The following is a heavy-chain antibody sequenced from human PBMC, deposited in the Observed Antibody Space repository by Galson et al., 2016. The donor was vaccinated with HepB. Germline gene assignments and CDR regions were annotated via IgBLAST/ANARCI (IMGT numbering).Heavy chain of an antibody. V-gene: IGHV3-11*05. CDR2: ISSGGSYT. CDR1: GFTFSNYY. D-gene: IGHD5-18*01. CDR3: ARDYSGRLWLLGGFDY. Sequence: SLRLSCAASGFTFSNYYMSWIRQAPGKGLEWVSYISSGGSYTNYADSVKGRFTISRDNPKNSLYLQMNSLRVEDTAVYYCARDYSGRLWLLGGFDYWGQGTLVTVSS. J-gene: IGHJ4*02.